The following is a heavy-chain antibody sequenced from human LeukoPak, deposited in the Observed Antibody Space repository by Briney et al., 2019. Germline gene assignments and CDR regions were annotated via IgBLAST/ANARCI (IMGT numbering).Heavy chain of an antibody. Sequence: GGSLRLSCAASGFTVSTNYISWVRQAPGTGLEWVSVFYPAGTTYYADSVKGRFTISRANSENTLSLQMNSLRAEDTAIYYCVRERTGRGAFDIWGEGTMVTVSS. CDR2: FYPAGTT. V-gene: IGHV3-53*01. CDR1: GFTVSTNY. CDR3: VRERTGRGAFDI. D-gene: IGHD3/OR15-3a*01. J-gene: IGHJ3*02.